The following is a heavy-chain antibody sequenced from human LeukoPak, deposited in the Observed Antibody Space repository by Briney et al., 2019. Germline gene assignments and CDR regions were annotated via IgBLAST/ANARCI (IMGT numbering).Heavy chain of an antibody. D-gene: IGHD5-24*01. J-gene: IGHJ4*02. CDR3: ARVRDGYHDY. V-gene: IGHV4-59*01. Sequence: SETLSLTCAVYGGSFSGYYWSWIRQPPGKGLEWIGYIYYSGSTNYNPSLKSRVTISVDTSKNQFSLKLSSVTAADTAVYYCARVRDGYHDYWGQGTLVTVSS. CDR1: GGSFSGYY. CDR2: IYYSGST.